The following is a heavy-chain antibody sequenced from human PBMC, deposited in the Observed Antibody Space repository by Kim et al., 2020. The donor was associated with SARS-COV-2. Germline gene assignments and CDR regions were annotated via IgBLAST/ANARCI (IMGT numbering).Heavy chain of an antibody. CDR2: MNPNSGNT. J-gene: IGHJ4*02. Sequence: ASVKVSCKASGYTFTSYDINWVRQATGQGLEWMGWMNPNSGNTGYAQKFQGRVTMTRNTSISTAYMELSSLRSEDTAVYYCARGTTMVRGVPWGYWGQGTLVTVSS. V-gene: IGHV1-8*01. D-gene: IGHD3-10*01. CDR1: GYTFTSYD. CDR3: ARGTTMVRGVPWGY.